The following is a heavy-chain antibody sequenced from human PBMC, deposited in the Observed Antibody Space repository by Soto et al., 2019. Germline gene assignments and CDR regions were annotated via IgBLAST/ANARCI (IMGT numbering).Heavy chain of an antibody. CDR1: GFTFTSYA. CDR2: INPTGEIT. J-gene: IGHJ6*02. CDR3: SGGKDDPPYYFYYDMDV. D-gene: IGHD3-16*01. V-gene: IGHV3-23*01. Sequence: EVQLLESGGDLVQPGGSLRLSCLASGFTFTSYAMNWVRQTPGKGLEWVSTINPTGEITYYADSVKGRFSIFKDNSRNILYLLMNSLRAEDTAIYYCSGGKDDPPYYFYYDMDVWGQGTTVTVSS.